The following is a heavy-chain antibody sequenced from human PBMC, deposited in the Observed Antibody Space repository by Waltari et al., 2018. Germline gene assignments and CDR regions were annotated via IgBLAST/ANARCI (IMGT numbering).Heavy chain of an antibody. Sequence: QLQLQESWPGLVKPSGTLSLTFYVSGDSMSSTACWSWVRQSPQRGLEWVGQVRGDGKSNYNPSFASRVTISLDTSKNQFSLNLNFATAADTAMYYCARDRGRGLYLDTWGPGTPVTVSP. CDR1: GDSMSSTAC. V-gene: IGHV4-4*02. J-gene: IGHJ4*02. CDR3: ARDRGRGLYLDT. CDR2: VRGDGKS. D-gene: IGHD1-26*01.